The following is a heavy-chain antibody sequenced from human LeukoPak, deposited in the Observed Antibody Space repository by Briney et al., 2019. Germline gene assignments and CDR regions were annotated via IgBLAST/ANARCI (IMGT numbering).Heavy chain of an antibody. J-gene: IGHJ4*02. CDR2: ISGSGGST. V-gene: IGHV3-23*01. D-gene: IGHD6-13*01. CDR3: AKPSGRYSSSWFDY. CDR1: GFTFSGYA. Sequence: GGSLRLSCAASGFTFSGYAMSWVRQAPGKGLEWVSAISGSGGSTYYADSVKGRFTISRDNSKNTLYLQMNSLRAEDTAVYYCAKPSGRYSSSWFDYWGQGTLVTVSS.